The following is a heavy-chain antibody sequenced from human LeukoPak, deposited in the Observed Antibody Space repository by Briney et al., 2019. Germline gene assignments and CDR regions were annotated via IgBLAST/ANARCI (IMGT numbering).Heavy chain of an antibody. CDR1: GGTFSSYA. D-gene: IGHD3-22*01. J-gene: IGHJ4*02. V-gene: IGHV1-69*05. CDR2: IIPIFGTA. Sequence: SVKVSCKASGGTFSSYAISWVRQAPGQGLEWMGRIIPIFGTANYAQKFQGRVTITTDESTSTAYMELSSLSSEDTAVYYCARGEHYDSSGSSYWGQGTLVTVSS. CDR3: ARGEHYDSSGSSY.